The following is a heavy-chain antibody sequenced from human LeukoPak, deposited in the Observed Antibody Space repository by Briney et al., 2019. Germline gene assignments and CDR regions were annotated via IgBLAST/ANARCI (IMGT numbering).Heavy chain of an antibody. Sequence: SETLSLTCTVSGYSISSGYYWGWIRQPPGKGLEWIGSIYHSGSTNYNPSLKSRVTISVDTSKNQFSLKLSSVTAADTAVYYCARTPPRGVWGSYRPNFDYWGQGTLVTVSS. V-gene: IGHV4-38-2*02. J-gene: IGHJ4*02. CDR3: ARTPPRGVWGSYRPNFDY. CDR2: IYHSGST. D-gene: IGHD3-16*02. CDR1: GYSISSGYY.